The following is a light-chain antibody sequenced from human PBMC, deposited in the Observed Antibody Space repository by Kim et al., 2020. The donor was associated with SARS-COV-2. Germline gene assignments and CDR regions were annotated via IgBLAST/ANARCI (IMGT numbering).Light chain of an antibody. J-gene: IGKJ1*01. CDR2: DAS. V-gene: IGKV3-11*01. Sequence: SWSPGDRASLSCRASQSVSSYLAWYQQRAGQAPRLLIYDASKGATGIPARFSGSGSGTDFTLTINGLEAEDFAVYYCQQRSIGWTFGQGTKVDIK. CDR3: QQRSIGWT. CDR1: QSVSSY.